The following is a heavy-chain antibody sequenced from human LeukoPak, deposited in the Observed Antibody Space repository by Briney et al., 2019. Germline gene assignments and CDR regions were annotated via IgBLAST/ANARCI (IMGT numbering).Heavy chain of an antibody. CDR2: ISSSSGTI. V-gene: IGHV3-48*01. CDR3: ARLTTVTTRSGGYYYYYGMDV. D-gene: IGHD4-17*01. CDR1: GFSFSSYS. J-gene: IGHJ6*02. Sequence: GGSLRLSCAASGFSFSSYSMNWVRQAPGKGLEWVSYISSSSGTIYYADSVKGRFTISRDNAKNSLYLQMNSLRAEDTAVYYCARLTTVTTRSGGYYYYYGMDVWGQGTTVTVSS.